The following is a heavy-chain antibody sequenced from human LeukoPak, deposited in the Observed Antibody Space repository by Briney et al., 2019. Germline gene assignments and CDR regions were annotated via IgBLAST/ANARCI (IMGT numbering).Heavy chain of an antibody. J-gene: IGHJ4*02. CDR1: GFTVSSNY. CDR3: ARERDYYDSSGYR. V-gene: IGHV3-66*01. D-gene: IGHD3-22*01. CDR2: IYSGGST. Sequence: GGSLILSCAASGFTVSSNYMSWVRQAPGKGLEWVSVIYSGGSTYYADSVKGRFTISRDNSKNTLYLQMNSLRAEDTAVYYCARERDYYDSSGYRWGQGTLVTVSP.